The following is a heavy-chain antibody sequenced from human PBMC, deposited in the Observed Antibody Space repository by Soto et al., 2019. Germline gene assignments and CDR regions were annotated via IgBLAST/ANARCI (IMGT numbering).Heavy chain of an antibody. Sequence: QVQLQESGPGLVKPSQTLSLTCTVSGGSISTGGYYWSWIRQHPGKGLEWIGYIYYSGSTYYPPSLKRRFTISVDTSKNQFSLKLSSVTAADTAVYYCARVFGFVGMDVWGQGTTVTVSS. CDR3: ARVFGFVGMDV. D-gene: IGHD3-3*01. CDR2: IYYSGST. J-gene: IGHJ6*02. V-gene: IGHV4-31*03. CDR1: GGSISTGGYY.